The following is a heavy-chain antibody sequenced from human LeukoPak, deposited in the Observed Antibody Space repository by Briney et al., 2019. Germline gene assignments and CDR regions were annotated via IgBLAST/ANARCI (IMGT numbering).Heavy chain of an antibody. CDR2: ISGSGGST. CDR1: GFTFSSYA. D-gene: IGHD2-15*01. Sequence: GGSLRLSCAASGFTFSSYATSWVRQAPGKGLERVSAISGSGGSTYYADSVKGRFTISRDNSKNTLYLQMNSLRAEDTAVYYCARNTGRRSGGSCYPFCGMDVWGQGTTVTVSS. V-gene: IGHV3-23*01. CDR3: ARNTGRRSGGSCYPFCGMDV. J-gene: IGHJ6*02.